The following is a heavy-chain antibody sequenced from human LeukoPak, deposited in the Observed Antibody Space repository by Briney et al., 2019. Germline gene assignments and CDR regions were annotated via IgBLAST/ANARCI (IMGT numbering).Heavy chain of an antibody. CDR1: GFTFSDAC. CDR3: CTDYYDFWSGPH. Sequence: PGGSLRLSCRASGFTFSDACMSWVRQAPGKGLEWVAQIYSQSEGGTTGYAAPVNGRFTISRDDAENTLFLQMNSLKSEETALYYCCTDYYDFWSGPHWGQGSLVTVSS. J-gene: IGHJ4*02. CDR2: IYSQSEGGTT. D-gene: IGHD3-3*01. V-gene: IGHV3-15*01.